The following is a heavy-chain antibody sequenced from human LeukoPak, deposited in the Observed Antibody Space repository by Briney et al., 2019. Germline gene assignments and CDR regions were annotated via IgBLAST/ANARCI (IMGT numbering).Heavy chain of an antibody. J-gene: IGHJ4*02. V-gene: IGHV3-7*01. D-gene: IGHD3-3*01. CDR3: VRSGYGVLVARRAGFDY. CDR2: IKQDESEK. CDR1: EFALERYT. Sequence: PGGSLRLSCEVSEFALERYTMSWVRQAPGKGLEWVAKIKQDESEKYYVDSVKGRFTISRDNAKNSLHLQMNSLRVEDTAVYYCVRSGYGVLVARRAGFDYWGQGTLVTVSS.